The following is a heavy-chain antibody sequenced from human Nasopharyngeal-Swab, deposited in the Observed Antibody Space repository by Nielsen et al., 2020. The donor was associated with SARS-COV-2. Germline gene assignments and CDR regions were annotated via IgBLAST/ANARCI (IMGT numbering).Heavy chain of an antibody. V-gene: IGHV3-30-3*01. J-gene: IGHJ4*02. D-gene: IGHD3-10*01. Sequence: GESLKISCAASGFTFSSYAMHWVRQAPGKGLEWVAVISYDGSNKYYADSVKGRFTISRDNSKNTLYLQMNSLRAEDTAVYYCARPTMVRGVIISDFDYWGQGTRVTVSS. CDR1: GFTFSSYA. CDR3: ARPTMVRGVIISDFDY. CDR2: ISYDGSNK.